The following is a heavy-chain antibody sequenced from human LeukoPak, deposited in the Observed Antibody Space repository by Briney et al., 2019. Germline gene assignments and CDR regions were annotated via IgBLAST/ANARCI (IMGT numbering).Heavy chain of an antibody. D-gene: IGHD3-10*01. Sequence: GASVKVSCKASGYTFTSYDINWVRQATGQGLEWMGWMNPNSGNTGYAQKFQGRVTITRNTSISTAYMELSSLRSEDTAVYYCARVTPTRWFGEPGIDYWGQGTLVTVSS. CDR1: GYTFTSYD. CDR2: MNPNSGNT. J-gene: IGHJ4*02. V-gene: IGHV1-8*03. CDR3: ARVTPTRWFGEPGIDY.